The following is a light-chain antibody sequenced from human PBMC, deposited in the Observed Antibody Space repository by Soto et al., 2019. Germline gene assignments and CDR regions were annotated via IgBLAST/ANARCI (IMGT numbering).Light chain of an antibody. CDR1: SSDVGGYNY. Sequence: QSALTQPASVSGSPGPSITISCTGTSSDVGGYNYVSWYQQHPGKAPKLMIYDVSTRPSGVSNRFSGSKSGNTASLTISGLQDEDEADYYCRSYTSISTPVVFGGGTKLTVL. CDR3: RSYTSISTPVV. CDR2: DVS. J-gene: IGLJ2*01. V-gene: IGLV2-14*01.